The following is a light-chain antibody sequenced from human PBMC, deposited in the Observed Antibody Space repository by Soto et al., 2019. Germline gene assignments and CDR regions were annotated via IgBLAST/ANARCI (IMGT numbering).Light chain of an antibody. CDR1: QTVSSSS. J-gene: IGKJ5*01. V-gene: IGKV3D-20*02. CDR3: QQRANWPLTT. Sequence: EIVLTQSPGTLSLSPGERATLSCRASQTVSSSSLAWYQQKPGQAPRLLIFGASTRAAGFPDRFSGSGSGTDFTLTISRLEPEDFAIYYCQQRANWPLTTFGHGTRLEIK. CDR2: GAS.